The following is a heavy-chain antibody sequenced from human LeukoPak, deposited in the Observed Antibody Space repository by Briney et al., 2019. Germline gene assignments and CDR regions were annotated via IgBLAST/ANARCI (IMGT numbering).Heavy chain of an antibody. Sequence: PGGSLRLSCAASGFTFSSYGMSWVRQAPGKGLEWVSAISGSGGSTYYADSVKGRFTISRDNAKNSLYLQMNSLRAEDTAVYYCARDPSEWELYLSAAFDIWGQGTMVTVSS. V-gene: IGHV3-23*01. CDR3: ARDPSEWELYLSAAFDI. CDR1: GFTFSSYG. D-gene: IGHD1-26*01. J-gene: IGHJ3*02. CDR2: ISGSGGST.